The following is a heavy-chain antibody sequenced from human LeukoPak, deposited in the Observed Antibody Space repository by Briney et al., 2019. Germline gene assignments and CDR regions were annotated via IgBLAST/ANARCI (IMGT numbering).Heavy chain of an antibody. J-gene: IGHJ2*01. Sequence: PSETLSLTCTVSGGSISSGDYYWSWIRQPPGKGPGWIGYISYSGSTYYNPSLTRRVAISVDTSKNQFSLKLSSVTAPDTAVYYCPRTWYYDFWSGYPQHCDLWGGG. CDR1: GGSISSGDYY. D-gene: IGHD3-3*01. CDR2: ISYSGST. V-gene: IGHV4-30-4*08. CDR3: PRTWYYDFWSGYPQHCDL.